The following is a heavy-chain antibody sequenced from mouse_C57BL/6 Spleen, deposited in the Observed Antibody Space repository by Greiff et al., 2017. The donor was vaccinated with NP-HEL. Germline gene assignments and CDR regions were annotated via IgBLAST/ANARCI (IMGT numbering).Heavy chain of an antibody. Sequence: VQLQQSGAELAKPGASVKLSCKASGYTFTSYWMHWVKQRPGQGLEWIGYINPSSGYTKYNQKFKDKATLTADKSSSTAYMQLSSLTYEDSAVYSFAICDIYTYDWAWFAYWGQGTLVTVSA. V-gene: IGHV1-7*01. J-gene: IGHJ3*01. CDR2: INPSSGYT. CDR1: GYTFTSYW. D-gene: IGHD2-12*01. CDR3: AICDIYTYDWAWFAY.